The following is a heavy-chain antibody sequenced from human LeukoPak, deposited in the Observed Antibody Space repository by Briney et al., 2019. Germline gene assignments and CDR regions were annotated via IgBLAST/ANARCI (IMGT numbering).Heavy chain of an antibody. Sequence: GGSLRLSCAASGFTFSSYSMNWVRQAPGKGLEWVSAISGSSDYIYYADSVKGRFTISRDNAKNSLFLQMNSLRAEDTAVYYCARAPTVLVGYCSSASCQADYWGQGTLVTVSS. CDR1: GFTFSSYS. CDR3: ARAPTVLVGYCSSASCQADY. D-gene: IGHD2-2*01. J-gene: IGHJ4*02. CDR2: ISGSSDYI. V-gene: IGHV3-21*01.